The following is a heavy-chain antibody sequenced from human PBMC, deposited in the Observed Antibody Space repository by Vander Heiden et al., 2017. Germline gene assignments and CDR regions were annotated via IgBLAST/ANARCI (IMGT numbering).Heavy chain of an antibody. V-gene: IGHV3-30*18. CDR1: GFTFSSSG. CDR2: ISYDGSNK. Sequence: QVPLLESGGGVVQPGRSLRLSCAASGFTFSSSGMHWVRQAPGKGLEWVAVISYDGSNKYYADSVKGRFTISRDNSKNTLYLQMNSLRAEDTAVYYCAKLYYDFWSGYLMDYWGQGTLVTVSS. D-gene: IGHD3-3*01. CDR3: AKLYYDFWSGYLMDY. J-gene: IGHJ4*02.